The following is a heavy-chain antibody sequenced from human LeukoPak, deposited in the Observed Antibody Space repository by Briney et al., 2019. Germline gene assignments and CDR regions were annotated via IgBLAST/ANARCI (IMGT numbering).Heavy chain of an antibody. V-gene: IGHV4-59*01. Sequence: PSETLSLTCTVSGGSISSYYWSWIRQPPGKGLEWIGNIYYSGSTNYNPSLKSRATISVDTSKNQFSLKLTSVTAADTAVYYCAREGSSSWSGYFQHWGQGTLVTVSS. D-gene: IGHD6-13*01. J-gene: IGHJ1*01. CDR2: IYYSGST. CDR1: GGSISSYY. CDR3: AREGSSSWSGYFQH.